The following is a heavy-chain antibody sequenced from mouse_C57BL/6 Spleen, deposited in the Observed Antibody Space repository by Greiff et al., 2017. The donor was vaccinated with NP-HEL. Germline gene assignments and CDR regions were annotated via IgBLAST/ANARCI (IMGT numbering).Heavy chain of an antibody. J-gene: IGHJ1*03. D-gene: IGHD1-1*01. CDR1: GFTFSSYA. Sequence: EVQLVESGEGLVKPGGSLKLSCAASGFTFSSYAMSWVRQTPEKRLEWVAYISSGGDYIYYADTVKGRFTISRDNARNTLYLQMSSLKSEDTAMYYCTRAPSYYGSSYGYFDVWGTGTTVTVSS. V-gene: IGHV5-9-1*02. CDR3: TRAPSYYGSSYGYFDV. CDR2: ISSGGDYI.